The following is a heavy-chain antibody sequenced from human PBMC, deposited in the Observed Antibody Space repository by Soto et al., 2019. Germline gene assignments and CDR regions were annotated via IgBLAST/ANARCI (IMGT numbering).Heavy chain of an antibody. J-gene: IGHJ4*02. Sequence: SETLSLTCTVSGGSIRTYYWNWIRQPPGKGLEWIGYVYYSGSASYNPSLKSRVTMSEDTSKNQFSLRLSSVTAADTAVYYCARGIDYGDYPYFDYWGQGILVTVSS. V-gene: IGHV4-59*01. CDR3: ARGIDYGDYPYFDY. CDR2: VYYSGSA. D-gene: IGHD4-17*01. CDR1: GGSIRTYY.